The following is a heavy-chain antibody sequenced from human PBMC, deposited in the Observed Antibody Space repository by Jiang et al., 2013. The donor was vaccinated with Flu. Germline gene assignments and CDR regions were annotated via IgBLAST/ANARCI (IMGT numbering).Heavy chain of an antibody. Sequence: GPGLVKPSETLSLTCTVSGGSISSYYWSWIRQPPGKGLEWIGYIYYSGSTNYNPSLKSRVTISVDTSKNQFSLKLSSVTAADTAVYYCARGYYYDSSGYYYYYYGMDVLGPRDHGHRLL. D-gene: IGHD3-22*01. V-gene: IGHV4-59*01. CDR2: IYYSGST. CDR3: ARGYYYDSSGYYYYYYGMDV. J-gene: IGHJ6*02. CDR1: GGSISSYY.